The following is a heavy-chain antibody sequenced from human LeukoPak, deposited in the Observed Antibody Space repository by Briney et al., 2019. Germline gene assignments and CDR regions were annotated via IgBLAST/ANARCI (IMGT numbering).Heavy chain of an antibody. V-gene: IGHV1-18*01. CDR2: ISAYNGNT. CDR1: GYTFTSYG. Sequence: ASVKVSCKASGYTFTSYGISWVRQAPGQGLEWMGWISAYNGNTNYAQKLQGRVTMTTDTSTSTAYMELRSLRSDDTAVYYCAAYVLRFLEWLPFDYWGQGTLVTVSS. J-gene: IGHJ4*02. CDR3: AAYVLRFLEWLPFDY. D-gene: IGHD3-3*01.